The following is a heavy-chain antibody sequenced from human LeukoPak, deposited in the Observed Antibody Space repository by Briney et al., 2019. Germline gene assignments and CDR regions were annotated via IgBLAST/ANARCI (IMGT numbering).Heavy chain of an antibody. J-gene: IGHJ5*02. V-gene: IGHV1-69*13. CDR3: ARALPHRRLMDTTMNQHWFDP. D-gene: IGHD5-18*01. CDR1: GGTFSSYA. Sequence: GASVKVSCKASGGTFSSYAISWVRQAPGQGLEWMGGIIPIYDTVNYAQNFQGRITITADQSTSTAYMELSSLTSEDTAVYSCARALPHRRLMDTTMNQHWFDPWGQGTLVTVSS. CDR2: IIPIYDTV.